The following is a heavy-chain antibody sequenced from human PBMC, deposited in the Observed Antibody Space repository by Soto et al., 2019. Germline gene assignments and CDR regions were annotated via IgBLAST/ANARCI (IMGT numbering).Heavy chain of an antibody. Sequence: GGSLRLSCAASGFTFSSYDMHWVRQATGKGLEWVSAIGTAGDTYYPGSVKGRFTISRENAKNSLYLQMNSLRAGDTAVYYCARESSRWEYDYWGQGTLVTVSS. D-gene: IGHD1-26*01. CDR1: GFTFSSYD. CDR3: ARESSRWEYDY. J-gene: IGHJ4*02. V-gene: IGHV3-13*01. CDR2: IGTAGDT.